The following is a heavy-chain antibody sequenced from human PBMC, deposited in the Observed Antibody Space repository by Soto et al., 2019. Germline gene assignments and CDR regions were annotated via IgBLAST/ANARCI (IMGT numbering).Heavy chain of an antibody. CDR2: ISAYNGNT. CDR1: GYTFTSYG. CDR3: ARASGSSYWFDP. D-gene: IGHD1-26*01. V-gene: IGHV1-18*01. Sequence: QVQLVQSGAEVKKPGASVKVSCKASGYTFTSYGISWVRQAPGQGLEWMGWISAYNGNTNYAQKLQGRVTMTTDTATGTANTDLRSLRSDDTAVYYCARASGSSYWFDPWGQGTLVTVSS. J-gene: IGHJ5*02.